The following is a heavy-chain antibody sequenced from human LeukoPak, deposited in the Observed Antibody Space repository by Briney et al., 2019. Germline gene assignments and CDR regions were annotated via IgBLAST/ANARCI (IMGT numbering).Heavy chain of an antibody. D-gene: IGHD1-26*01. CDR3: ARGRSGSYTYYGMDV. CDR1: GYTFTSYA. Sequence: ASVTVSCKASGYTFTSYAMHWVRQAPGQRLEWMGWINAGNGNTKYSQKFQGRVTITRDTSASTAYMELSSLRSEDTAVYYCARGRSGSYTYYGMDVWGQGTTVTVSS. V-gene: IGHV1-3*01. J-gene: IGHJ6*02. CDR2: INAGNGNT.